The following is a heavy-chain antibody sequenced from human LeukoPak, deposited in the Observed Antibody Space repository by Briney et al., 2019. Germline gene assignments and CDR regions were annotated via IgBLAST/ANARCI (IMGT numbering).Heavy chain of an antibody. Sequence: SETLSLTCTVSGGSMSSSTYYWGWVRQPPGKGLEWIGSIYYSGSTYYNPSLKSRVTISLDTSKNQFSLKLSSVTAADTAVYYCANFFNFDGFDIWGQGTMVTVPS. CDR3: ANFFNFDGFDI. D-gene: IGHD1-1*01. J-gene: IGHJ3*02. V-gene: IGHV4-39*01. CDR2: IYYSGST. CDR1: GGSMSSSTYY.